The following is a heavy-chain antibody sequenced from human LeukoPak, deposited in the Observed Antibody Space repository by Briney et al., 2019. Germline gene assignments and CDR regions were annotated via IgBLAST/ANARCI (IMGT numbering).Heavy chain of an antibody. Sequence: GGSLRLSCAASGFSFDDYVKHWVRQAPGKGLEWVSLISGDGGGTYYGDSVKGRFTVSRDSSKNSLYLQMNSLRTEDTALYYCVKDSLCGADTCYRHFDYWGQGTLVTVSS. D-gene: IGHD2-21*01. CDR1: GFSFDDYV. V-gene: IGHV3-43*02. J-gene: IGHJ4*02. CDR3: VKDSLCGADTCYRHFDY. CDR2: ISGDGGGT.